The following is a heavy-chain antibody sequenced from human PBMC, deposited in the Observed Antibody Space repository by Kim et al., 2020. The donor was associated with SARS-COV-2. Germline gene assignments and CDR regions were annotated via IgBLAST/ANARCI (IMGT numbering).Heavy chain of an antibody. CDR2: ISYDGSNK. V-gene: IGHV3-30*04. CDR1: GFTFSSYA. J-gene: IGHJ4*02. CDR3: ARLSVRVRAVAGTYVSGSDY. Sequence: GGSLRLSCAASGFTFSSYAMHWVRQAPGKGLEWVAVISYDGSNKYYADSVKGRFTISRDNSKNTLYLQMNSLRAEDTAVYYCARLSVRVRAVAGTYVSGSDYWGQGTLVTVSS. D-gene: IGHD6-19*01.